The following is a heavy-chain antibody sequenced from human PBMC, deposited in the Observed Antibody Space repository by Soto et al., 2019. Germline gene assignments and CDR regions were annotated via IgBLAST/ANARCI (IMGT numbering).Heavy chain of an antibody. V-gene: IGHV1-18*01. Sequence: ASVKVSCKASGYTFTSYGISWVRQAPGQGLEWMGWISAYNGNTNYAQKLQGRVTMTTDTSTSTAYMELRSLRSDDTAVYYCARDSGPGNWYEPHFDYWGQGTLVTVSS. D-gene: IGHD1-20*01. J-gene: IGHJ4*02. CDR1: GYTFTSYG. CDR3: ARDSGPGNWYEPHFDY. CDR2: ISAYNGNT.